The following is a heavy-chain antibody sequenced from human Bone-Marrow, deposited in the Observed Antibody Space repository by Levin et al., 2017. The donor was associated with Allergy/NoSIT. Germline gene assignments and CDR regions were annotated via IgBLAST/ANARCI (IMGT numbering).Heavy chain of an antibody. J-gene: IGHJ4*02. D-gene: IGHD4-17*01. CDR2: IYYSGST. Sequence: SETLSLTCTVSGGSISSYYWSWIRQPPGKGLEWIGYIYYSGSTNYNPSLKSRVTISVDTSKNQFSLKLSSVTAADTAVYYCASNYGIRQVSRGELRWWGQGTLVTVSS. CDR3: ASNYGIRQVSRGELRW. CDR1: GGSISSYY. V-gene: IGHV4-59*01.